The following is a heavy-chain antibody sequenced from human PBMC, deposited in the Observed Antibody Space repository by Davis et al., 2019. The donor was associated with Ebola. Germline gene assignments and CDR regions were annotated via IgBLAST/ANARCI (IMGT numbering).Heavy chain of an antibody. J-gene: IGHJ6*01. CDR1: GFTFSDYY. Sequence: GESLKISCVASGFTFSDYYMTWIRQAPGKGLEWLSYISKDSRYINYAESVKGRFTISRDNANISLYLQMDSLHQGPIGLPPGTLLQEHLWG. CDR2: ISKDSRYI. CDR3: TLLQEHL. V-gene: IGHV3-11*03.